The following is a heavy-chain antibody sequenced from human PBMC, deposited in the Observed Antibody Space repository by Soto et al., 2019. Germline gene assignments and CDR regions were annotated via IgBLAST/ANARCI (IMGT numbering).Heavy chain of an antibody. Sequence: DVQLVESGGGLVQPGGSLRLSCAASGFTFSSYSMNWVRQAPGKGLEWVSYISGSSSMIYYADSVKGRFTISRDNAKNSLYLQMNSLGAEDTAVYYCARDLNPRQEMLYALLGYWGQGTLVTVSS. V-gene: IGHV3-48*01. J-gene: IGHJ4*02. CDR1: GFTFSSYS. CDR3: ARDLNPRQEMLYALLGY. CDR2: ISGSSSMI. D-gene: IGHD2-8*01.